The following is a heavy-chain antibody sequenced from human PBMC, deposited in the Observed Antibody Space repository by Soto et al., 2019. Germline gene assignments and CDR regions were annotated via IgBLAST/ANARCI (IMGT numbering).Heavy chain of an antibody. D-gene: IGHD3-22*01. CDR1: GFTFDDYA. J-gene: IGHJ6*02. CDR3: AKLSGRYYDSSGLGGV. Sequence: PGGSLRLSCAASGFTFDDYAMHWVRQAPGKGLEWVSGISWNSGSIGYADSVKGRFTISRDNAKNSLYLQMNSLRAEDTALYYCAKLSGRYYDSSGLGGVWGQGTTVTV. CDR2: ISWNSGSI. V-gene: IGHV3-9*01.